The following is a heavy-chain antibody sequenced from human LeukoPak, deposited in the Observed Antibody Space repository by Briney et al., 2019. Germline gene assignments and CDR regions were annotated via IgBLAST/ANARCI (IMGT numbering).Heavy chain of an antibody. V-gene: IGHV3-48*04. CDR2: ISSSGSTI. Sequence: GGSLRLSCAASGFTFSSYWMHWVRQAPGKGLEWVSYISSSGSTIYYADSVKGRFTISRDNAKNSLYLQVNSLRADDTAIYYCARGNGGYSYGYPDYWGQGTLVTVSS. CDR3: ARGNGGYSYGYPDY. J-gene: IGHJ4*02. CDR1: GFTFSSYW. D-gene: IGHD5-18*01.